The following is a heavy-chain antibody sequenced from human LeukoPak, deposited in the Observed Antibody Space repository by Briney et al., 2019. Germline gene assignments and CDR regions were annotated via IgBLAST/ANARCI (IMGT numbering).Heavy chain of an antibody. CDR1: GGSISSYY. D-gene: IGHD4-23*01. CDR2: IYYSGST. V-gene: IGHV4-59*01. CDR3: ARSSTVVTFDY. J-gene: IGHJ4*02. Sequence: PSETLSLTCTVSGGSISSYYWSWIRQPPGKGLEWIGYIYYSGSTNYNPSLKSRVTIPVDTSENQFSLKLSSVTAADTAVSYCARSSTVVTFDYWGQGTLVTVSS.